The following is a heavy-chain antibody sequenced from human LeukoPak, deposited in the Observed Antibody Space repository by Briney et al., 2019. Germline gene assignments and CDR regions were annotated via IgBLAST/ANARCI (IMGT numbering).Heavy chain of an antibody. CDR1: GFTVSSNY. CDR2: IYSGGST. Sequence: GGSLRLSCAASGFTVSSNYMSWVRQAPGKGLEWVSVIYSGGSTYYADSVKGRFTISRDNSKNTPYLQMNSLRAEDTAVYYCARPPLDSSGYYDYWGQGTLVTVSS. CDR3: ARPPLDSSGYYDY. D-gene: IGHD3-22*01. V-gene: IGHV3-66*04. J-gene: IGHJ4*02.